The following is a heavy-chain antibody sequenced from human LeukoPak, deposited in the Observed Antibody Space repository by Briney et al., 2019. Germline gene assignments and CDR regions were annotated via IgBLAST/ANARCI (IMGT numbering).Heavy chain of an antibody. CDR2: ILSDGSNK. V-gene: IGHV3-33*01. CDR1: GITFSNFA. Sequence: GRSLRLSCAASGITFSNFAMHWVRQAPGKGLEWVSFILSDGSNKYYGDSVRGRFTISRDNSKNTLYLQMNSLRAKDTAVYFCARALNYYDSSGILDYWGQGTLVTVSS. D-gene: IGHD3-22*01. CDR3: ARALNYYDSSGILDY. J-gene: IGHJ4*02.